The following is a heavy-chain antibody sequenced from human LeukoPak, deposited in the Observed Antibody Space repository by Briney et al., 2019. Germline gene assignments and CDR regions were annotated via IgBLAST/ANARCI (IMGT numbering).Heavy chain of an antibody. D-gene: IGHD3-3*01. J-gene: IGHJ4*02. V-gene: IGHV4-34*01. CDR3: ARPLYDFWSGYYYY. CDR2: INHSGST. Sequence: SETLSLTCAVYGGSFSGYYWSWIRQPPGKGLDWIGEINHSGSTNYNPSLKSRVTISVDTSKNQFSLKLSSVTAADTAVYYCARPLYDFWSGYYYYWGQGTLVTVSS. CDR1: GGSFSGYY.